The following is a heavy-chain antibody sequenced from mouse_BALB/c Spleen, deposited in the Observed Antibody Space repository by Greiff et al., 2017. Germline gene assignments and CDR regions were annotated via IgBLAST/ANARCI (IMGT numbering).Heavy chain of an antibody. Sequence: VQLKESGPGLVAPSQSLSITCTVSGFSLTSYGVHWVRQPPGKGLEWLGVIWAGGSTNYNSALMSRLSISKDNSKSQVFLKMNSLQTDDTAMYYCARGDYQTWFAYWGQGTLVTVSA. J-gene: IGHJ3*01. CDR3: ARGDYQTWFAY. D-gene: IGHD5-5*01. CDR2: IWAGGST. CDR1: GFSLTSYG. V-gene: IGHV2-9*02.